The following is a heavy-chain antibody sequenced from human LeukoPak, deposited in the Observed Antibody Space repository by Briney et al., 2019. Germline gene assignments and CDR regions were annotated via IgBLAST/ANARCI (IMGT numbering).Heavy chain of an antibody. CDR3: AKDHQGKRTILTLRTWDFDY. D-gene: IGHD3-9*01. Sequence: PGGSLRLSCAASGFPFSSYNMNWVRQAPGKGLQWVSYISSSSTVIYYADSVKGRFTISRDNAKNSLYLQMNSLRAEDTAVYYCAKDHQGKRTILTLRTWDFDYWGQGTLVTVSS. CDR2: ISSSSTVI. CDR1: GFPFSSYN. V-gene: IGHV3-48*01. J-gene: IGHJ4*02.